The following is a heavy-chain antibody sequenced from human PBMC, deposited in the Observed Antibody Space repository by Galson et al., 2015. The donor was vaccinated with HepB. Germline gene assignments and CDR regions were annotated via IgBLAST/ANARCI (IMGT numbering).Heavy chain of an antibody. CDR2: ISDSGNT. Sequence: SETLSLTCPVSGGSINYYYWSWIRQSRGRGLEWIGYISDSGNTNYHPSLQSRVNISLDTSKNQSSLRLNPVTAADTAVYYCARQSREYSSGWYLGSFNYMDVWGKGSTVTVSS. CDR3: ARQSREYSSGWYLGSFNYMDV. CDR1: GGSINYYY. D-gene: IGHD6-19*01. V-gene: IGHV4-59*01. J-gene: IGHJ6*03.